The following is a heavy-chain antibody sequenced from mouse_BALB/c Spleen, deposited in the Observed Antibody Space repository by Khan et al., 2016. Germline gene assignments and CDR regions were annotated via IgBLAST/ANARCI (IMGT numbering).Heavy chain of an antibody. CDR3: ARGVYEYGFAY. CDR1: GFNIKDTY. Sequence: EVQLQESGAELVKPGASVKLSCTVSGFNIKDTYIHWVKQRPEQGLEWIGRIDPADDNTRYDPKFQGKATITADTSSNTAYLQLSSLTSEDTAVYYCARGVYEYGFAYWGQGTLVTVSA. D-gene: IGHD2-4*01. V-gene: IGHV14-3*02. J-gene: IGHJ3*01. CDR2: IDPADDNT.